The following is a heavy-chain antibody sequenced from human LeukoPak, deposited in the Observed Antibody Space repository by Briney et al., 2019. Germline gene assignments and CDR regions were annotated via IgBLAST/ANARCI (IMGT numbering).Heavy chain of an antibody. CDR3: ARDRALYDRSGYYYTEDDY. Sequence: GGSLRLSCAASGFTFSNYWMSWVRQAPGKGLEWVANIKQDGSEKYYVDSVKGRFTISRDNAENSLYLQMNSLRAEDAAVYYCARDRALYDRSGYYYTEDDYWGQGTLVTASS. CDR1: GFTFSNYW. J-gene: IGHJ4*02. D-gene: IGHD3-22*01. V-gene: IGHV3-7*01. CDR2: IKQDGSEK.